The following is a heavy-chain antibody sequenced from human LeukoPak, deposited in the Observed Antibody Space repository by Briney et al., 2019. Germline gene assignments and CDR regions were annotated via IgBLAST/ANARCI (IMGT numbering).Heavy chain of an antibody. D-gene: IGHD3-9*01. V-gene: IGHV4-59*12. CDR3: ARDLPEAGRYFDWLLRGFDY. CDR1: GGSISSYY. Sequence: SETLSLTCTVSGGSISSYYWSWIRQPPGKGLEWIGYIHYSGSTNYNPSLKSRVTISVDTSKNQFSLKLSSVTAADTAVYYCARDLPEAGRYFDWLLRGFDYWGQGTLVTVSS. CDR2: IHYSGST. J-gene: IGHJ4*02.